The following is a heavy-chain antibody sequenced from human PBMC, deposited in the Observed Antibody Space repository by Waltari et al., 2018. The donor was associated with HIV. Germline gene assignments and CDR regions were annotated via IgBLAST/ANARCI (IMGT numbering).Heavy chain of an antibody. CDR2: ILYDGSQR. D-gene: IGHD3-16*01. Sequence: LVESGGGLFRPGGSRGLAVAAAGFTFNSFGMHWVRQAPGKGLEWVAVILYDGSQRYYADSVKGRFIISRDNSKNMLYLQMNSLRVEDTATYYCAKDQGRYYFGMDVWGQGTTVTVSS. V-gene: IGHV3-30*18. J-gene: IGHJ6*02. CDR3: AKDQGRYYFGMDV. CDR1: GFTFNSFG.